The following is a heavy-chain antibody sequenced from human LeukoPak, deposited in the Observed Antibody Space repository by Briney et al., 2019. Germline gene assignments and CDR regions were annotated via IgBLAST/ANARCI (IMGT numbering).Heavy chain of an antibody. CDR1: GFTFSSYA. Sequence: GGSLRLSCAASGFTFSSYAMHWVRQAPGKGLEWVAVISLDGSQKYYADSVKGRFTISRDNSKNTLFLQMNSLSAEDTAVFYCAKDYRDAFDIWGQGTMVTVSS. J-gene: IGHJ3*02. CDR3: AKDYRDAFDI. CDR2: ISLDGSQK. V-gene: IGHV3-30*04.